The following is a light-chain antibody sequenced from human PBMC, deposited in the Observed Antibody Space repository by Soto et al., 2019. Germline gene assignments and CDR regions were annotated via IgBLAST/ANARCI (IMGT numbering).Light chain of an antibody. J-gene: IGKJ4*01. CDR1: QDIGVY. CDR3: QKYNSAPLT. CDR2: AAS. Sequence: DIQMTQSPSSLSASLGDRVTITCPASQDIGVYLAWFQQKPGKVPKLLIYAASTLQSGVPSRFSGSGSGTDFTLTISSLQPEDFATYYCQKYNSAPLTFGGGTKVEIK. V-gene: IGKV1-27*01.